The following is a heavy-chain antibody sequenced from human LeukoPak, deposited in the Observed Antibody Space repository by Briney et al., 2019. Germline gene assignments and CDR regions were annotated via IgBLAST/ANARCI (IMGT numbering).Heavy chain of an antibody. CDR1: GYTFTSYG. Sequence: EASVTVSCTASGYTFTSYGISWVRQAPGQWLEWMGWISAYNGNTNYAQKLQGRVTMTTDTSTSTAYMELRSLRSDDTAVYYCAREDHWYFDLWGRGTLVTVSS. CDR2: ISAYNGNT. V-gene: IGHV1-18*01. J-gene: IGHJ2*01. CDR3: AREDHWYFDL.